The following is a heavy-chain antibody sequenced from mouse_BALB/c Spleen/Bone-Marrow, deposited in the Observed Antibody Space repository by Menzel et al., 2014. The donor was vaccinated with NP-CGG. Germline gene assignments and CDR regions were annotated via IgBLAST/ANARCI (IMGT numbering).Heavy chain of an antibody. V-gene: IGHV1-7*01. J-gene: IGHJ4*01. CDR2: INPSTGYT. CDR1: GYTFTSYW. CDR3: ASPYGNYDAMDY. Sequence: VQLQQSGAELAKPGASVKMSCKASGYTFTSYWMHWVKQRPGQGLEWIGYINPSTGYTEYNQKFKDKATLTADKSSSTAYMQLSSLTSEASAVCYCASPYGNYDAMDYWGQGTSVTVSS. D-gene: IGHD2-1*01.